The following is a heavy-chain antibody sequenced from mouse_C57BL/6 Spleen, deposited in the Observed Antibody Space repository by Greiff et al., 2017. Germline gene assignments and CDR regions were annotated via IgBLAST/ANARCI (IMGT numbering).Heavy chain of an antibody. V-gene: IGHV5-17*01. CDR3: ARHDYALDY. D-gene: IGHD2-4*01. Sequence: EVKLVESGGGLVKPGGSLKLSCAASGFTFSDYGMHWVRQAPEKGLEWVAYISSGSSTISYADTVKGRFTISRDNAKNTLFLQMTSLRSEDTAMYYCARHDYALDYWGQGTTLTVSS. J-gene: IGHJ2*01. CDR1: GFTFSDYG. CDR2: ISSGSSTI.